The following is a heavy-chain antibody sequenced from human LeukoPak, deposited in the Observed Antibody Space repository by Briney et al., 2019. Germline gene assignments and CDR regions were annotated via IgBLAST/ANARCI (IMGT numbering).Heavy chain of an antibody. Sequence: GGSLRLSCAPSRFTFCSYAMRWVREAPGEGLERVAVISYDGSNKYYADFVKGRFTVSRDNSKNTLYPQMNSLRAEDTAVYYCARDGNYYGSGSYGIFDYWGQGTLVTVSS. CDR1: RFTFCSYA. V-gene: IGHV3-30*11. CDR3: ARDGNYYGSGSYGIFDY. J-gene: IGHJ4*02. CDR2: ISYDGSNK. D-gene: IGHD3-10*01.